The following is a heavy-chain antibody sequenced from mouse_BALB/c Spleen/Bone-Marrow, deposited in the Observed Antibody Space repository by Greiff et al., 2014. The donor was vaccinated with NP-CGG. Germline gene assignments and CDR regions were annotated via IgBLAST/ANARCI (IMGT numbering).Heavy chain of an antibody. CDR3: ARQYGNLGVMDY. J-gene: IGHJ4*01. V-gene: IGHV5-6*01. D-gene: IGHD2-1*01. Sequence: EVKLMESGGDLVTPGGSLKLSCAASGFTFSRYGMSWVRQTPDKRLEWVANISSGGSYTYYPDSVKGRFTISRDNAKNTLYLHMSSLKSEDTAMYYCARQYGNLGVMDYWGQGTSVTVSS. CDR1: GFTFSRYG. CDR2: ISSGGSYT.